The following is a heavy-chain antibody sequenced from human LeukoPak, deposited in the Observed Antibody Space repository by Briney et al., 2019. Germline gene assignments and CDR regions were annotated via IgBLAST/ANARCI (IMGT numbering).Heavy chain of an antibody. J-gene: IGHJ4*02. CDR1: GFTFSNYA. CDR3: AKWGDYDVLTGYYDPDY. V-gene: IGHV3-23*01. Sequence: GGSLRLSCAASGFTFSNYAMSWVRQAPGKGLEWVSAVSGRDTSTYYADSVKGRFTISRDNSKNTLYLQMNSLRAEDTAIYYCAKWGDYDVLTGYYDPDYWGQGTLVTVSS. CDR2: VSGRDTST. D-gene: IGHD3-9*01.